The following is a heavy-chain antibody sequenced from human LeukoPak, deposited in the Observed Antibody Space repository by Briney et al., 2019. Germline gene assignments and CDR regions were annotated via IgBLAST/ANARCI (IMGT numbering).Heavy chain of an antibody. CDR1: GYTFTGYY. Sequence: ASVKVSCKASGYTFTGYYMHWVRQAPGQGLEWMGWINPNSGGTNYAQKFQGWVTMTRDTSISAAYMELSRLRSDDTAVYYCARGPITMVRGASPTPFDPWGQGTLVTVSS. CDR3: ARGPITMVRGASPTPFDP. CDR2: INPNSGGT. V-gene: IGHV1-2*04. J-gene: IGHJ5*02. D-gene: IGHD3-10*01.